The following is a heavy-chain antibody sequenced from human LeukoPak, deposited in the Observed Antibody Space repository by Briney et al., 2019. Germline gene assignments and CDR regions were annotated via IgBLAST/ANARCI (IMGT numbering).Heavy chain of an antibody. J-gene: IGHJ6*02. CDR1: GFTFSSYS. D-gene: IGHD3-3*01. V-gene: IGHV3-21*01. Sequence: PGGSLRLPCAASGFTFSSYSMNWVRQAPGKGLEWVSSISSSSSYIYYADSVKGRFTISRDNAKSSLYLQMNSLRAEDTAVYYCARLVQYYDFWSGPASYGMDVWGQGTTVTVSS. CDR2: ISSSSSYI. CDR3: ARLVQYYDFWSGPASYGMDV.